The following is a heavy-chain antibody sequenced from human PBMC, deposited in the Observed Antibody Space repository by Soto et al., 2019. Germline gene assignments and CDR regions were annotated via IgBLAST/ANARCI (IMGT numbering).Heavy chain of an antibody. CDR1: GGSISSSSYY. J-gene: IGHJ6*02. D-gene: IGHD3-9*01. CDR2: IYYSGST. V-gene: IGHV4-39*01. Sequence: SETLSLTCTVSGGSISSSSYYWGWIRQPPGKGLEWIGSIYYSGSTYYNPSLKSRVTISVDTSKNQFSLKLSSVTAADTAVYYCARDILTGLYYYYGMDVWGQGTTVTVSS. CDR3: ARDILTGLYYYYGMDV.